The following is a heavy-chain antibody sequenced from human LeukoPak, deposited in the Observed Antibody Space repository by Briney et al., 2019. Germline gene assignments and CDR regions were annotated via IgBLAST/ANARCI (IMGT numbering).Heavy chain of an antibody. V-gene: IGHV4-59*01. J-gene: IGHJ6*03. CDR2: VYYSGNT. D-gene: IGHD4-17*01. CDR3: ATERRGTDYVFPYYYYYMDV. CDR1: GGSISSYY. Sequence: SETLSLTCTVSGGSISSYYWSWIRQPPGKGLEWIGYVYYSGNTNYNPSLKSRVTISVDTPKNQFSLKLSSVTAADTAVYYCATERRGTDYVFPYYYYYMDVWGKGTTVTVSS.